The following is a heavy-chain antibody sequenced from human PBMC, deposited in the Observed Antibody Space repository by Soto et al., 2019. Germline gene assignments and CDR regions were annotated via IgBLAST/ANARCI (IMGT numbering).Heavy chain of an antibody. CDR1: GFTFSNFW. D-gene: IGHD3-16*01. Sequence: GGSLRLSCAAPGFTFSNFWMHWVRQAPGKGLVWVSRSNSDGSTTSYADSVKGRFTISRDNAKNTLYLQMNSLRAEDTAVYYCARAALGAFDIWGQGTMVTVSS. CDR2: SNSDGSTT. V-gene: IGHV3-74*01. J-gene: IGHJ3*02. CDR3: ARAALGAFDI.